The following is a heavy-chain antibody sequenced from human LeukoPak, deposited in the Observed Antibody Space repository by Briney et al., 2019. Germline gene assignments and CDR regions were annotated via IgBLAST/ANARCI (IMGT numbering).Heavy chain of an antibody. CDR3: TKPRGYSAYETYFFDY. CDR1: GFTFSDYH. J-gene: IGHJ4*02. Sequence: GGSLRLSCAASGFTFSDYHMSWVRQAPGKGLEWVANIKQDGSEKYYVDSVKGRFTISRDNAKNSLYLQMNSLRAEDTAVYYCTKPRGYSAYETYFFDYWGQGTLVTVSS. V-gene: IGHV3-7*01. CDR2: IKQDGSEK. D-gene: IGHD5-12*01.